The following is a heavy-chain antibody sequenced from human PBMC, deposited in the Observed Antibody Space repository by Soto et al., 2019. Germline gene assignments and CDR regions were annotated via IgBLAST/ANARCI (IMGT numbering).Heavy chain of an antibody. CDR1: GYTFTSYD. CDR2: MNPNSGNT. D-gene: IGHD6-13*01. J-gene: IGHJ4*02. Sequence: QVQLVQSGAEVKKPGASVKVSCKTSGYTFTSYDINWVRQATGHGLEWMGWMNPNSGNTGYAQNLQGRVTMTRNTSISTAYMELSGLRSDDTAVYYCARRRSTSWFSDYWGQGTLVTVSS. CDR3: ARRRSTSWFSDY. V-gene: IGHV1-8*01.